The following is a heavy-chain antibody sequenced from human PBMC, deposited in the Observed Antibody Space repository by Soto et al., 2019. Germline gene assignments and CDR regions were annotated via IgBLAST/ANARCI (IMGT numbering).Heavy chain of an antibody. V-gene: IGHV1-46*03. CDR2: INPSGGST. CDR1: GYTFTSYY. D-gene: IGHD3-3*01. J-gene: IGHJ4*02. CDR3: ARSYDFWSGYRGFDY. Sequence: ASVKVSCTASGYTFTSYYMHWVRQAPGQGLEWMGIINPSGGSTSYAQKFQGRVTMTRDTSTSTVYMELSSLRSEDTAVYYCARSYDFWSGYRGFDYWGQGTLVTVSS.